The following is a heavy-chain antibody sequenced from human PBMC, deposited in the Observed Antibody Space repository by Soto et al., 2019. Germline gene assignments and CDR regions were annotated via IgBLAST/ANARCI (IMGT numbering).Heavy chain of an antibody. CDR3: ARSFGWEWLRSDYYYYMDV. D-gene: IGHD5-12*01. J-gene: IGHJ6*03. Sequence: QVQLQESGPGLVKPSETLSLTCTVSGGSISSYYWSWIRQPPGKGLEWIGYIYYSGSTNYNPSLRSRVTISVDTSKNQFSLKLSSVTAADTAVYYCARSFGWEWLRSDYYYYMDVWGKGTTVTVSS. V-gene: IGHV4-59*01. CDR1: GGSISSYY. CDR2: IYYSGST.